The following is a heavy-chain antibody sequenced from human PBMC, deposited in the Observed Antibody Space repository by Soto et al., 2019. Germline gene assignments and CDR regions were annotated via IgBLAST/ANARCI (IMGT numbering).Heavy chain of an antibody. Sequence: SETLSLTCTVSGGSISSYYWSWIRQPPGKGLEWIGYIYYSGSTNYNPSLKSRVTISVDTSKNQFSLKLSSVTAADTAVYYCARHFIGGFGELSPYNWFDPWGQGTLVTVSS. CDR3: ARHFIGGFGELSPYNWFDP. D-gene: IGHD3-10*01. CDR1: GGSISSYY. V-gene: IGHV4-59*01. J-gene: IGHJ5*02. CDR2: IYYSGST.